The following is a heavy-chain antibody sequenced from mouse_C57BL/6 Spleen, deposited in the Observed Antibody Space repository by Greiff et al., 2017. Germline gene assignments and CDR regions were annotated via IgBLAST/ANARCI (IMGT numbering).Heavy chain of an antibody. Sequence: VQLQQSGPGLVQPSQSLSITCTVSGFSLTSYGVHWVRQSPGKGLEWLGVIWSGGSTDYNAAFISRLSISKDNSKSQVFFKLNSLQADDTAIYYWARGYYYGSSPYAMDDWGQGTSVTVSS. CDR1: GFSLTSYG. J-gene: IGHJ4*01. CDR3: ARGYYYGSSPYAMDD. D-gene: IGHD1-1*01. V-gene: IGHV2-2*01. CDR2: IWSGGST.